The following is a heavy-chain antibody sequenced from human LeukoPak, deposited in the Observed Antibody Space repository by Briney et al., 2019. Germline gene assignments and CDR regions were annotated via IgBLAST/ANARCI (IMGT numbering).Heavy chain of an antibody. V-gene: IGHV1-69*13. CDR3: ARAHDYGDYRRFDP. J-gene: IGHJ5*02. Sequence: SVKVSCKASGGTFGSYAISWVRQAPGQGLEWMGGIIPIFGTANYAQKFQGRVTITADESTSTAYMELSSLRSEDTAVYYCARAHDYGDYRRFDPWGQGTLVTVSS. D-gene: IGHD4-17*01. CDR2: IIPIFGTA. CDR1: GGTFGSYA.